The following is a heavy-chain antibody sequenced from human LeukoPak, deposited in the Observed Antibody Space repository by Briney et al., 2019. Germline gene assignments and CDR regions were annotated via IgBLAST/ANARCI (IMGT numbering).Heavy chain of an antibody. V-gene: IGHV1-46*01. CDR2: INPSGGST. CDR3: ARGVRVVAAAGTPSFDP. CDR1: GYTFTSYY. J-gene: IGHJ5*02. D-gene: IGHD6-13*01. Sequence: ASVKVSCKASGYTFTSYYMHWVRQAPGQGLEWMGIINPSGGSTSYAQKFQGRVTISVDTSKNQFSLKLSSVTAADTAVYYCARGVRVVAAAGTPSFDPWGQGTLVTVSS.